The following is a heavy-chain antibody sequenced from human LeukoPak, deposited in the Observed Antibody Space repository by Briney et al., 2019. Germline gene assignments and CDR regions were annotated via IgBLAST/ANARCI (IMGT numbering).Heavy chain of an antibody. Sequence: GGSLRLSCAASGFTFSSYGMSWVRQAPGMGLEWVSSIGSSGDITYYADSVKGRFTISRDNSKNTLYLQMNSLRAEDTAVYYCARDIDNGDYVVYWGQGTLVTVSS. CDR1: GFTFSSYG. D-gene: IGHD4-17*01. CDR3: ARDIDNGDYVVY. V-gene: IGHV3-23*01. J-gene: IGHJ4*02. CDR2: IGSSGDIT.